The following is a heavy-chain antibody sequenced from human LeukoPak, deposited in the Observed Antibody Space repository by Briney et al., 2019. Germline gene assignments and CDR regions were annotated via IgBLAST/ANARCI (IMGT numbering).Heavy chain of an antibody. CDR2: IYYSGST. D-gene: IGHD2-2*01. CDR1: GGSISSYY. J-gene: IGHJ4*02. Sequence: PSETLSLTCTVSGGSISSYYWSWIQQPPGKGLEWIGYIYYSGSTNYNPSLKSRVTISVDTSKNQFSLKLSSVTAADTAVYYCARMGLILPAEFDYWGQGTLVTVSS. CDR3: ARMGLILPAEFDY. V-gene: IGHV4-59*01.